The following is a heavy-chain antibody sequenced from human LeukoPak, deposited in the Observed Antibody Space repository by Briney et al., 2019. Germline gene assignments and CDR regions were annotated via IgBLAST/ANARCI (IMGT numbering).Heavy chain of an antibody. D-gene: IGHD6-13*01. Sequence: SETLSLTCTVSGGSISSGSYYWSWIRQPPGKGLEWIGYIYYSGSTNYNPSLKSRVTISVDTSKNQFSLKLSSVTAADTAVYYCARDGGSSWYEYDYYYYMDVWGKGTTVTISS. CDR3: ARDGGSSWYEYDYYYYMDV. CDR1: GGSISSGSYY. J-gene: IGHJ6*03. CDR2: IYYSGST. V-gene: IGHV4-61*01.